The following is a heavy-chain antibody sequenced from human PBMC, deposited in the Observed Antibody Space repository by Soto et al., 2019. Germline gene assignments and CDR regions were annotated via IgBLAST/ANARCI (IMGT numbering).Heavy chain of an antibody. CDR2: ISATGST. D-gene: IGHD2-15*01. Sequence: SETLSLTCTVSGGSMINYYWSWVRQTAGRGLEWIGRISATGSTNDNSSLRSRLIMSIDTSKNQMFLKLTSVTAADTAVYFCARDSLAGGRVLGLWGPGTVVTVSS. CDR3: ARDSLAGGRVLGL. J-gene: IGHJ4*02. CDR1: GGSMINYY. V-gene: IGHV4-4*07.